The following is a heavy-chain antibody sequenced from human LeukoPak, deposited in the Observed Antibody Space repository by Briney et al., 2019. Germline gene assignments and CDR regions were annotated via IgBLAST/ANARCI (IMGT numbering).Heavy chain of an antibody. J-gene: IGHJ6*02. Sequence: ASVKVSCKTSGYTFTSYGISWVRQAPGQGLEWMGWISAYNGNTNYAQKLQGRVTMTTDTSASTAYMEVGSLRSDDTAVYYCARSDYGANGGYYYYGMDVWGQGTTVTVSS. D-gene: IGHD4-17*01. V-gene: IGHV1-18*01. CDR3: ARSDYGANGGYYYYGMDV. CDR2: ISAYNGNT. CDR1: GYTFTSYG.